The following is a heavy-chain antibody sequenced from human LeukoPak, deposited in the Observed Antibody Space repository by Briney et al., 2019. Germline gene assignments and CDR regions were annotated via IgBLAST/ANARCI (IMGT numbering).Heavy chain of an antibody. CDR3: ARVHLGYCSSTSCFWFDP. D-gene: IGHD2-2*01. CDR1: GGSISSGGYS. CDR2: IYHSGST. Sequence: SQTLSLTCAVSGGSISSGGYSWSWIRQPPGKGLEWIGYIYHSGSTYYNPSLKSRVTIPVDRSKNQFSLKLSSVTAADTAVYYCARVHLGYCSSTSCFWFDPWGQGTLVTVSS. V-gene: IGHV4-30-2*01. J-gene: IGHJ5*02.